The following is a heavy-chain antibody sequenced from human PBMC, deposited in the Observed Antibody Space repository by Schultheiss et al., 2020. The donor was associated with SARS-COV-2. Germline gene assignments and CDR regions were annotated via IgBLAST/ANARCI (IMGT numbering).Heavy chain of an antibody. CDR2: ISYDGSNK. D-gene: IGHD3-22*01. J-gene: IGHJ4*02. CDR3: ARDQADYYDSSGYAGY. Sequence: GGSLRLSCTASGFTVSSNYMSWVRQAPGKGLEWVAVISYDGSNKYYADSVKGRFTISRDNSKNTLYLQMNSLRAEDTAVYYCARDQADYYDSSGYAGYWGQGTLVTVSS. V-gene: IGHV3-30*03. CDR1: GFTVSSNY.